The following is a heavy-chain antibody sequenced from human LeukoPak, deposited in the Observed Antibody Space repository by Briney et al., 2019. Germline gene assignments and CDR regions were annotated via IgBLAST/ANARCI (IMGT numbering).Heavy chain of an antibody. CDR3: ARHLMSYCSSTSCYGRRWFDP. J-gene: IGHJ5*02. D-gene: IGHD2-2*01. Sequence: SETLSLTCAVYGGSFSGYYWSWIRQPPGKGLEWIGEINHSGSTNYNPSLKSRVTISVDTSKNQFSLKLSSVTAADTAVYYCARHLMSYCSSTSCYGRRWFDPWGQGTLVTVSS. V-gene: IGHV4-34*01. CDR1: GGSFSGYY. CDR2: INHSGST.